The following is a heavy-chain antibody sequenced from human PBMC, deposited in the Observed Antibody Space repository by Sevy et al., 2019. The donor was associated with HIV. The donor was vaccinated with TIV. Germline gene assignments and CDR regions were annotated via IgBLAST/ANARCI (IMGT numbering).Heavy chain of an antibody. CDR2: VSGGGDNT. V-gene: IGHV3-23*01. Sequence: GESLKISCAASGFTFNNYAMTWVRQAPGKGLEWVSAVSGGGDNTYYADSVKGRFTISRDNSKNTLYLQMNSLRAEDTAVYYCAKGGSTSGYYLNYFAYWGQGTLVTVSS. CDR1: GFTFNNYA. CDR3: AKGGSTSGYYLNYFAY. D-gene: IGHD3-22*01. J-gene: IGHJ4*02.